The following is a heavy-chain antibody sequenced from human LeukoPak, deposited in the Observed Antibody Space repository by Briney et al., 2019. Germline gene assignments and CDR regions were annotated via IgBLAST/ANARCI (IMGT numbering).Heavy chain of an antibody. CDR2: IYQSGST. Sequence: SQTLSLTCTVSGGSISSVSNSWGWIRQPPGKGLGWIGRIYQSGSTYYNPPLKSHDTISVDTSQNQISLKLTSVSLADTAVYYCGSVDRGWFGVGEYWGQGTLVTVSS. CDR3: GSVDRGWFGVGEY. V-gene: IGHV4-39*01. J-gene: IGHJ4*02. D-gene: IGHD3-10*01. CDR1: GGSISSVSNS.